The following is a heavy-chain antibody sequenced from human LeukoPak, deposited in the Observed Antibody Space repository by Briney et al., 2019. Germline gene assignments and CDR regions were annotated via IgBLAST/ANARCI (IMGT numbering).Heavy chain of an antibody. CDR1: GFTFDDYG. CDR3: ARSYSSGWYDWFDP. V-gene: IGHV3-20*04. D-gene: IGHD6-19*01. Sequence: GGSLRLSCAASGFTFDDYGMSWVRQAPGKGLEWVSGITWNGGSIGYVDSVKGRFTISRDNAKNSLYLQMNSLRAEDTAVYYCARSYSSGWYDWFDPWGQGTLVTVSS. J-gene: IGHJ5*02. CDR2: ITWNGGSI.